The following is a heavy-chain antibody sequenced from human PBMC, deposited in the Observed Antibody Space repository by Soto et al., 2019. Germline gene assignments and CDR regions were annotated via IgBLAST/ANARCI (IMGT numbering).Heavy chain of an antibody. CDR1: GFTFSTNA. CDR3: AKVGYDTFGYYLRSFDC. Sequence: QSGGSLRLSCAASGFTFSTNAMSWVRQAPGMGLEFVSLISGSGNTIYYADSVKGRFTISRDNSKNTLSLQMNSLRAEDTAVYYCAKVGYDTFGYYLRSFDCWGQGTLVTVSS. J-gene: IGHJ4*02. V-gene: IGHV3-23*01. D-gene: IGHD3-3*01. CDR2: ISGSGNTI.